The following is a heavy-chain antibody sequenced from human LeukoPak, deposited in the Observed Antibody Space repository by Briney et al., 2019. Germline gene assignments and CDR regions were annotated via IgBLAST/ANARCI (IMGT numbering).Heavy chain of an antibody. J-gene: IGHJ3*02. D-gene: IGHD5-12*01. V-gene: IGHV5-51*01. Sequence: GESLKISCKGSGYSFTSYWIGWVRPMPGKGLEWMGIIYPGDSDTRYSPSFQGQVTISADKSISTAYLQWSSLKASDTAMYYCARRGYSGYDLNYDAFDIWGQGTMVTVSS. CDR2: IYPGDSDT. CDR3: ARRGYSGYDLNYDAFDI. CDR1: GYSFTSYW.